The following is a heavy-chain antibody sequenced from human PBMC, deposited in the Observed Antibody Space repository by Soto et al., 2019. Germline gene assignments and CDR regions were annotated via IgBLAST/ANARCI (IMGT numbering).Heavy chain of an antibody. Sequence: PSETLSLTCTVAGASISNYYWSWIRQPPGKGLEWIGYISYSGSTNYNPSLRGRVTISLGTSKNQFSLKLSSVAATDTAVYYCARHYYTDPFDYWGQGTPVTVSS. CDR1: GASISNYY. CDR3: ARHYYTDPFDY. CDR2: ISYSGST. D-gene: IGHD3-22*01. J-gene: IGHJ4*02. V-gene: IGHV4-59*08.